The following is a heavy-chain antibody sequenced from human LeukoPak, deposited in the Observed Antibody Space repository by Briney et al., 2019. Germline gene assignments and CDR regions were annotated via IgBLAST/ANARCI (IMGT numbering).Heavy chain of an antibody. CDR1: GFTFSNAW. Sequence: GGSLRLSCAASGFTFSNAWMNWVRQAPGKGLEWVSSISSSSSYIYYADSVKGRFTISRDNAKNSLYLQMNSLRAEDTAVYYCARDYDSSVYSPWYWGQGTLVTVSS. CDR3: ARDYDSSVYSPWY. J-gene: IGHJ4*02. D-gene: IGHD3-22*01. CDR2: ISSSSSYI. V-gene: IGHV3-21*01.